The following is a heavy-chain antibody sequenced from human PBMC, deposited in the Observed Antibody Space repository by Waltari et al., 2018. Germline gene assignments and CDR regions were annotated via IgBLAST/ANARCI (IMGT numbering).Heavy chain of an antibody. J-gene: IGHJ5*02. CDR2: IWFYGSAK. CDR1: GFTFDGYG. Sequence: QVQLVESGGGVVQSGRALRLSCVASGFTFDGYGMHWGRRAPGKALGWVALIWFYGSAKYDADSVKGRFTVSRDNSKNTFYLQLNSLRAEDTAVYYCARDMHSSSSALGWLDPWGQGTLVTVSS. V-gene: IGHV3-33*01. CDR3: ARDMHSSSSALGWLDP. D-gene: IGHD6-6*01.